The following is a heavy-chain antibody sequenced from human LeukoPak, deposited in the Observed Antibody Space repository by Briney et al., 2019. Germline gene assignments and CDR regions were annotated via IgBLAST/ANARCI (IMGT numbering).Heavy chain of an antibody. V-gene: IGHV3-21*01. D-gene: IGHD3-10*01. Sequence: PGGSLRLSCAASGFTFSSYSMNWVRQAPGKGLEWLSSISSSSSSDIYYADSVKGRFTISRDNAKNSLYLQMNSLRAEDTAVYYCARTGGSGIGTFDYWGQGTLVTVSS. CDR2: ISSSSSSDI. J-gene: IGHJ4*02. CDR1: GFTFSSYS. CDR3: ARTGGSGIGTFDY.